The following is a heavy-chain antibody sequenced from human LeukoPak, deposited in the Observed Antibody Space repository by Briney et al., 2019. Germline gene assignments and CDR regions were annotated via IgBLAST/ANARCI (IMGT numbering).Heavy chain of an antibody. J-gene: IGHJ4*02. V-gene: IGHV4-59*12. CDR3: ARSSVYAIGVYYFDY. CDR1: GGSISSYY. Sequence: PSETLSLTCTVSGGSISSYYWSWIRQPPGKGLEWIGYIFYTGSTNYNPSLKSRVTISVDTSKNQFSLKLSSVTAADTAVYYCARSSVYAIGVYYFDYWGQGTLVTVSS. CDR2: IFYTGST. D-gene: IGHD2-8*01.